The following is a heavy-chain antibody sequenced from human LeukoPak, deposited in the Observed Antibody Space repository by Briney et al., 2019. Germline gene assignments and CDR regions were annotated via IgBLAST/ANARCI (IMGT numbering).Heavy chain of an antibody. Sequence: PGGSLRLSCAASGFTFSSYSMNWVRQAPGKGLEWVSSISSSSSCIYYADSVKGRFTISRDNAKNSLYLQMNSLRAEDTAVYYCAREYYYDSSGYGSFGYWGQGTLVTVSS. CDR1: GFTFSSYS. V-gene: IGHV3-21*01. D-gene: IGHD3-22*01. J-gene: IGHJ4*02. CDR2: ISSSSSCI. CDR3: AREYYYDSSGYGSFGY.